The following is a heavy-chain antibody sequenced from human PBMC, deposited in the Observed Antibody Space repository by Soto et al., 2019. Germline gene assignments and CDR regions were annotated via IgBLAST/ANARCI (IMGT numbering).Heavy chain of an antibody. CDR1: EFSLSTDGVG. V-gene: IGHV2-5*02. D-gene: IGHD5-18*01. CDR3: AHSRYSYGYAFDY. Sequence: GSGPTLVNPAQTLTLTCTFSEFSLSTDGVGVGWIRQSPGKALEWLALIYWDDEKRYSPSLKTRLNITKDTSKNQVVLTITKMEPVDTATYYCAHSRYSYGYAFDYWGQGTLVTVSS. CDR2: IYWDDEK. J-gene: IGHJ4*02.